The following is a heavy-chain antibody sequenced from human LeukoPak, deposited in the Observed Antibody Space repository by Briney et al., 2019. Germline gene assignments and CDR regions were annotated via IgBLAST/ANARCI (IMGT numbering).Heavy chain of an antibody. Sequence: GGSLRLSCAASGFTFSDYYMSWIRQAPGKGLEWVSYISSSGSTIYYADSVKGRFTISRDNAKNSLYLQMNSLRAEDTAVYYCAREVDDCSSTSCAAREGFDYWGQGTLVTVSS. J-gene: IGHJ4*02. CDR3: AREVDDCSSTSCAAREGFDY. CDR2: ISSSGSTI. D-gene: IGHD2-2*01. CDR1: GFTFSDYY. V-gene: IGHV3-11*01.